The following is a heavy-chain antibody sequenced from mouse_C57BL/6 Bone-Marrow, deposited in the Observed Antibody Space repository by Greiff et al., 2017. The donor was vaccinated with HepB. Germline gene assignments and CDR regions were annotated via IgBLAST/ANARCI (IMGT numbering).Heavy chain of an antibody. CDR1: GYSFSSSW. CDR2: IYPGDGDT. CDR3: ARRRSYYGSSYWYFDG. D-gene: IGHD1-1*01. Sequence: QVQLQQSGPELVKPGASVKISCKASGYSFSSSWMNWVKQRPGKGLEWIGRIYPGDGDTNYNGKFKGKATLTADKSSSTAYMQLSSLTSEDSAVDFCARRRSYYGSSYWYFDGWGTGTTVTVSS. V-gene: IGHV1-82*01. J-gene: IGHJ1*03.